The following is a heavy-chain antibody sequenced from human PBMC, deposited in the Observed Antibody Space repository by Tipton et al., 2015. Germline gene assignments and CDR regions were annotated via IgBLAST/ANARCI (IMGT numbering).Heavy chain of an antibody. CDR2: IYYSGNT. D-gene: IGHD6-19*01. CDR3: SRDRVAGNTGHAFDV. J-gene: IGHJ3*01. V-gene: IGHV4-61*08. CDR1: GVSVSSGGYY. Sequence: GLVKPSETLSLSCSVTGVSVSSGGYYWSWIRQPPGKGLEWIGHIYYSGNTNYNPSLKSRVSISVDTSKTQFSLRLTSVTAADTAVYSCSRDRVAGNTGHAFDVWGQGTMVTVSS.